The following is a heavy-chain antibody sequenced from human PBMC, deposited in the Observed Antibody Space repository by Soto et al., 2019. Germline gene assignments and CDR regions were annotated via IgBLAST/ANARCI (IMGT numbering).Heavy chain of an antibody. CDR2: FNPNSGGT. J-gene: IGHJ4*02. Sequence: ASVKVSCKASGYTFTGHYMHWVRQAPGQGLEWMGWFNPNSGGTNYAQKLQGRVTMTRDTSISTAYMELSRLRSDDTAVYYCARDRDWLMSLDYRDQAXLVTDSS. CDR1: GYTFTGHY. V-gene: IGHV1-2*02. D-gene: IGHD3-3*01. CDR3: ARDRDWLMSLDY.